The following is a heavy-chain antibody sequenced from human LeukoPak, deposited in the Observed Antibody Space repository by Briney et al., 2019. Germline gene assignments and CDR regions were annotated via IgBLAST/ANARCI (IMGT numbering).Heavy chain of an antibody. CDR1: GGSFRGYY. Sequence: SETLSLTCAVYGGSFRGYYWSWIRQPPGKGLEGIGEINHSGSTNYNPSLKSRVTISVDTSKNQFSLKLSSVTAADTAVYYCARKGYYYDSSGYYYWGQGTLVTVSS. V-gene: IGHV4-34*01. CDR3: ARKGYYYDSSGYYY. CDR2: INHSGST. J-gene: IGHJ4*02. D-gene: IGHD3-22*01.